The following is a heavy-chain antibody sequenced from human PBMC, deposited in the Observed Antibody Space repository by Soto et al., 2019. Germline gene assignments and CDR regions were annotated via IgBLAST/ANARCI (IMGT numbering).Heavy chain of an antibody. CDR3: ARIPRYSFPTSDDLDS. V-gene: IGHV1-69*15. CDR2: ITPIYPTT. Sequence: QVQLVQSGAEVRKPGSSVQVSCKASGGTFYTYTFSWVRQAPGQGLEWMGSITPIYPTTNYAEKFQGRLTVTAHGSTNTAYMELNSLTSEETAVYYCARIPRYSFPTSDDLDSWGQGTLVTVSS. J-gene: IGHJ4*02. D-gene: IGHD5-18*01. CDR1: GGTFYTYT.